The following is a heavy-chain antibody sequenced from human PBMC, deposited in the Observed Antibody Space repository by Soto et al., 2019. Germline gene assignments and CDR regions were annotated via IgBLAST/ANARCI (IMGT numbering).Heavy chain of an antibody. CDR2: IYYTGST. V-gene: IGHV4-31*03. CDR1: GDSISSGGYF. CDR3: ARLSRSSSFDF. Sequence: SETLSLTCTVSGDSISSGGYFWNWIRQHPGKGLEWIGLIYYTGSTFYNPSLRSRVTFSVDTSKNHFSLKLTSVTAADTAVYFCARLSRSSSFDFWGQGTLVTVSS. D-gene: IGHD6-6*01. J-gene: IGHJ4*02.